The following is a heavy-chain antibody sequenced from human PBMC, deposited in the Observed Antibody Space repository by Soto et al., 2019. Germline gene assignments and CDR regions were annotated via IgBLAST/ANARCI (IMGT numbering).Heavy chain of an antibody. D-gene: IGHD5-12*01. CDR2: ISWDGGST. CDR3: AKPLDGYTPVGFDY. J-gene: IGHJ4*02. V-gene: IGHV3-43*01. CDR1: GFTFDVYI. Sequence: GGSLRLSCAASGFTFDVYIMHWVLQAQGKGLEWVSLISWDGGSTYYADSVKGRFTISRDNSKNSLYLQMNSLRTEDTALYYCAKPLDGYTPVGFDYWGQGTLVTVSS.